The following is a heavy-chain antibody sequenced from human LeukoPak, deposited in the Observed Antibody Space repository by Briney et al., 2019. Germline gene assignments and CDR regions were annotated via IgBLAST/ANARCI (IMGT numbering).Heavy chain of an antibody. CDR3: AREKTTVVTPDDAFDI. D-gene: IGHD4-23*01. J-gene: IGHJ3*02. V-gene: IGHV4-59*01. Sequence: SETLSLTCTVSGGSIGSYYWSWIRQPPGKGRESIGDIYYSGSNNYNPCLKSRVTIAVATSKNQFSLKLSSVTAADTAVYYCAREKTTVVTPDDAFDIWGQGTMVTVSS. CDR2: IYYSGSN. CDR1: GGSIGSYY.